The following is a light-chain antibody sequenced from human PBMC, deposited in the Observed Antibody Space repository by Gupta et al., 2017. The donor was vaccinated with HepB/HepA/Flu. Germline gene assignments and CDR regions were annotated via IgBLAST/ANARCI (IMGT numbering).Light chain of an antibody. J-gene: IGKJ1*01. Sequence: EIVMTQSPATLSVSPGERVALFCRASQSVHINLAWIQQKPGQAPRVLFYGASTRATGVPARFIGSGSRTEFTLTITSLQSEDVAVYFCQQYNNWPWTFGQGTKVEIK. CDR3: QQYNNWPWT. V-gene: IGKV3-15*01. CDR2: GAS. CDR1: QSVHIN.